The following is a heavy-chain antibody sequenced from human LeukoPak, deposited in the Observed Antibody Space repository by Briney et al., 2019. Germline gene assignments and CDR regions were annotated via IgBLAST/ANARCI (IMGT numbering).Heavy chain of an antibody. Sequence: GGSLRLSCSASGFIFNNYGLMWVRQAPGKGLEWVSAISNDGGGTTYADFVKGRFTISRDNSKNTLSLQMDSLRPEDTALYYCAKGNSGYFADLWGQGTVVTVSS. CDR3: AKGNSGYFADL. CDR2: ISNDGGGT. CDR1: GFIFNNYG. J-gene: IGHJ5*02. V-gene: IGHV3-23*01. D-gene: IGHD3-22*01.